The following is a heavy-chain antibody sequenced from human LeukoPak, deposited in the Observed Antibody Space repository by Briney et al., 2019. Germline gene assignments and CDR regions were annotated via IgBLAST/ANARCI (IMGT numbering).Heavy chain of an antibody. J-gene: IGHJ6*03. D-gene: IGHD5-12*01. CDR1: GFTFGDYA. CDR3: TGSRGYSGYDPDYYYMDV. Sequence: GRSLRLSCTASGFTFGDYAMSWFRQAPGKGLEWVGFIRSKAYGGTTEYAASVKGRFTISRDDSKSIAYLQMNSLKTEDTAVYYCTGSRGYSGYDPDYYYMDVWGKGTTVTVSS. V-gene: IGHV3-49*03. CDR2: IRSKAYGGTT.